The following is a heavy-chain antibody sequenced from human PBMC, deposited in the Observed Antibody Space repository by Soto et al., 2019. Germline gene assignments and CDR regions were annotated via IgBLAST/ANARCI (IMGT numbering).Heavy chain of an antibody. Sequence: QVQLQESGPGLVKPSQTLSLTCTVSGGSISSGGYYWSWIRQHPGKGLEWIGYIYYSGSTYYNPSLKSRVTISVDTSKNQFSLKLSSVTAADTPVYYCARDCSSTSCYTRYYYYGMDVWGQGTTVTVSS. CDR2: IYYSGST. CDR3: ARDCSSTSCYTRYYYYGMDV. J-gene: IGHJ6*02. V-gene: IGHV4-31*03. D-gene: IGHD2-2*02. CDR1: GGSISSGGYY.